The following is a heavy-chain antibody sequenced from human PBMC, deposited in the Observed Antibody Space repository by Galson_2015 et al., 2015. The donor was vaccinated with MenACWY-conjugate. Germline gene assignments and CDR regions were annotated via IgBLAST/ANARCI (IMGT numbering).Heavy chain of an antibody. CDR3: ARVDATTSRSLYYYMDV. D-gene: IGHD4-17*01. J-gene: IGHJ6*03. Sequence: SVKVSCKVSGGTFSTYAHTWVRQAPGQGLEWMGGIIPIFGTANYAQKFQGRVTITADESTTTAYMELSSLRSKDTAVYYCARVDATTSRSLYYYMDVWGKGTTVTVSS. V-gene: IGHV1-69*13. CDR1: GGTFSTYA. CDR2: IIPIFGTA.